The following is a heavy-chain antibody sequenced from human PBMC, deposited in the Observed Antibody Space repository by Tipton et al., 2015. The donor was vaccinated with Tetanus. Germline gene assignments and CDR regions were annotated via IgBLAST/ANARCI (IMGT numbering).Heavy chain of an antibody. CDR3: ARDLEVVTAIYAFDI. CDR1: GFTFSSYS. CDR2: ISSSSSTI. Sequence: SLRLSCAASGFTFSSYSMNWVRQAPGKGLEWVSYISSSSSTIYYADSVKGRFTISRDNSKNTLYLQMNSLRAEDTAVYYCARDLEVVTAIYAFDIWGQGTMVTVSS. V-gene: IGHV3-48*01. D-gene: IGHD2-21*02. J-gene: IGHJ3*02.